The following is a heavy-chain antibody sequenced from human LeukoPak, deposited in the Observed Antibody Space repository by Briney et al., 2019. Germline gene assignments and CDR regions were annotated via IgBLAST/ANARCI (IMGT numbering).Heavy chain of an antibody. J-gene: IGHJ6*04. V-gene: IGHV3-48*03. D-gene: IGHD3-10*02. Sequence: GGSLRLSCAASGFTFSSYEMNWVRQAPGKGLEWVSYISSSGSTICYADSVKGRFTISRDNAKNSLYLQMNSLRAEDTAVYYCAELGITMIGGVWGKGTTVTISS. CDR2: ISSSGSTI. CDR3: AELGITMIGGV. CDR1: GFTFSSYE.